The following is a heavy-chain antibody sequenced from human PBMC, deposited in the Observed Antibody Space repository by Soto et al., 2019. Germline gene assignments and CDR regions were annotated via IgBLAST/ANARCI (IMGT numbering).Heavy chain of an antibody. CDR1: GFTFSSYA. CDR3: ARDQNYYFGY. V-gene: IGHV3-30-3*01. J-gene: IGHJ4*02. CDR2: ISYDGSNK. Sequence: QVQLVESGGGVVQPGRSLRLSCAASGFTFSSYAMHWVRQAPGKGLEWVAVISYDGSNKYYADSVKGRFTISRDNSKNPLDLQINRLRAEDTAVYYCARDQNYYFGYWGQGTLVTVSS.